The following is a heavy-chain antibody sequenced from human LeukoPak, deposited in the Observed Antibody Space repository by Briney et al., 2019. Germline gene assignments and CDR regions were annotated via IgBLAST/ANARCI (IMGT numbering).Heavy chain of an antibody. CDR3: ARGRGRNPSGYYYYMDV. J-gene: IGHJ6*03. CDR2: MNPNSGNT. CDR1: GYTFTSYD. Sequence: ASVKVSCKASGYTFTSYDINWVRQATGQGLEWMGWMNPNSGNTGYAQKFQGRVTMTRNTSISTAYMELSSLRSEDTAVYYCARGRGRNPSGYYYYMDVWGKGTTVTVSS. D-gene: IGHD2-15*01. V-gene: IGHV1-8*01.